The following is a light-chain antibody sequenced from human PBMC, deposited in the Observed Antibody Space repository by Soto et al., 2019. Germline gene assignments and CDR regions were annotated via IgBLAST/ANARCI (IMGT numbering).Light chain of an antibody. CDR1: QRVAANY. V-gene: IGKV3D-7*01. CDR2: GAS. J-gene: IGKJ1*01. CDR3: QQHYNSCPGT. Sequence: TPSPPTLSSAPGERAALSCRASQRVAANYLAWHQQKRGQAPRLLIYGASTRATGIPARFSGSGSGTEFTLTISSRQHEDYAVYYCQQHYNSCPGTFGQGTKVDIK.